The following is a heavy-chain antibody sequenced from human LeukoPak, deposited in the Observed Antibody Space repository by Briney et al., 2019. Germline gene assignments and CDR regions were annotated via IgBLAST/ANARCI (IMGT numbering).Heavy chain of an antibody. D-gene: IGHD2-15*01. V-gene: IGHV3-23*01. Sequence: GGSLRLSCAASGFTFSSYGMSWVRQAPGKGLEWVSAISGSGGSTYYADSVKGRFTISRDNSKNTLYLQMNSLRAEDTAVYYCAKDQGCSGGSCYPNGFDYWGQGTLVTVSS. CDR3: AKDQGCSGGSCYPNGFDY. J-gene: IGHJ4*02. CDR2: ISGSGGST. CDR1: GFTFSSYG.